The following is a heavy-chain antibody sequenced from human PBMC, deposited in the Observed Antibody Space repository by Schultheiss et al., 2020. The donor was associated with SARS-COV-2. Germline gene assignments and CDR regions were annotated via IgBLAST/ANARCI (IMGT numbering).Heavy chain of an antibody. J-gene: IGHJ3*02. D-gene: IGHD1-26*01. CDR2: ISGSGGST. CDR3: AKDLTGGSYGGSRSGWTGGVGAFDI. Sequence: GGSLRLSCAASGFSFSSYAMSWVRQAPGKGLEWVSAISGSGGSTYYADSVKGRFTISRDNSKNTLYLQMNSLRAEDTAVYYCAKDLTGGSYGGSRSGWTGGVGAFDIWGQGTMVTVSS. CDR1: GFSFSSYA. V-gene: IGHV3-23*01.